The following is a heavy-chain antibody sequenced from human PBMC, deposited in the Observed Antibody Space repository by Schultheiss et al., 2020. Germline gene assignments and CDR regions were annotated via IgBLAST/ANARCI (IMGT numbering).Heavy chain of an antibody. D-gene: IGHD6-19*01. Sequence: GESLKISCAASGFTVSSNYMSWVRQAPGKGLEWVSVIYSGGSTYYADSVKGRFTISRDNSKNTLYLQMNSLRAEDTAVYYCARIASGIAVDWGQGTLVTVSS. V-gene: IGHV3-53*01. CDR2: IYSGGST. J-gene: IGHJ4*02. CDR3: ARIASGIAVD. CDR1: GFTVSSNY.